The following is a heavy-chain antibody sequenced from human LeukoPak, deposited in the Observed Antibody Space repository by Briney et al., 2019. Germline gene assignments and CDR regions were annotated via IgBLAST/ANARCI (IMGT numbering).Heavy chain of an antibody. V-gene: IGHV4-38-2*01. CDR1: DYSVTSDHY. CDR2: IYHSGGT. Sequence: SETLSLTCAVSDYSVTSDHYWGWIRLAPGKGLEWIGGIYHSGGTYYNPSLKSRVTISVDTSKDQFSLRLTSVTAADTGIYYCAREGRTSGTSWYDPWGQGTRVTVSS. J-gene: IGHJ5*02. CDR3: AREGRTSGTSWYDP. D-gene: IGHD3-10*01.